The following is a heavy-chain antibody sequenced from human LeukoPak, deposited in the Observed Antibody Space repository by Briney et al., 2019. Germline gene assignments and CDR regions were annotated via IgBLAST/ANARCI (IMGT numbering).Heavy chain of an antibody. CDR3: VLFVYYDCSGYSSTDDFDI. Sequence: SVKDSCKASGGTFSGYAISWVRQATGQGLEWMGGIIPTFGTANYAQKFQDRVTITADKSTITAYMELSSLRAEDTAVYYSVLFVYYDCSGYSSTDDFDIWGQGTMVTVSS. CDR1: GGTFSGYA. CDR2: IIPTFGTA. V-gene: IGHV1-69*06. D-gene: IGHD3-22*01. J-gene: IGHJ3*02.